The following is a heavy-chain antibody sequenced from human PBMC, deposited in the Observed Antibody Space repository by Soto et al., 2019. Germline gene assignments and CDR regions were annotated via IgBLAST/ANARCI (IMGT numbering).Heavy chain of an antibody. CDR3: ARGVRYSSSSYYFDY. J-gene: IGHJ4*02. CDR2: INAGNGNT. CDR1: GYTFTSYA. Sequence: HVQLVQSGAEVKKPGASVKVSCKASGYTFTSYAMHWVRQAPGQRLEWMGWINAGNGNTKYSQKFQGRVTITRDTSASTAYMELSSLRSEDTAVYYCARGVRYSSSSYYFDYWGQGTLVTVSS. D-gene: IGHD6-13*01. V-gene: IGHV1-3*01.